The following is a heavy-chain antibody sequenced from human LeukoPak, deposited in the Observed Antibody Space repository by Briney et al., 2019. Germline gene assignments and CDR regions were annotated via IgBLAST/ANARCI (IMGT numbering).Heavy chain of an antibody. CDR3: VKISLYDFWSGYYKPYWYFDL. CDR1: GFTFSSYA. D-gene: IGHD3-3*01. Sequence: GGSLRLTCAASGFTFSSYAMSWVRQAPGKGLEWVSAISASGGSTNNADSVKGRFTISRDNSKSILYLQMNSLRAEDTAVYYCVKISLYDFWSGYYKPYWYFDLWGRGTLVTVSS. V-gene: IGHV3-23*01. J-gene: IGHJ2*01. CDR2: ISASGGST.